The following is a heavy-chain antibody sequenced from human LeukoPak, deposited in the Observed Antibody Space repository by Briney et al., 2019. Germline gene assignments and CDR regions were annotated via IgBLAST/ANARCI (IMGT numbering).Heavy chain of an antibody. J-gene: IGHJ4*02. V-gene: IGHV4-59*01. CDR3: ARVGHRKAAAGVFDY. CDR1: GGSISSYY. Sequence: SETLSLTCTVSGGSISSYYWSWIRQPPGKGLEWIGYIYYSGSTNYNPSLKSRVTISVDTSKNQFSLKLSSVTAADTAVYYCARVGHRKAAAGVFDYWGQGTLVTVSS. D-gene: IGHD6-13*01. CDR2: IYYSGST.